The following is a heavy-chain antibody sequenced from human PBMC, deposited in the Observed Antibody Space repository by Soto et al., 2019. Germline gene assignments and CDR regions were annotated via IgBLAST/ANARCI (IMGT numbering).Heavy chain of an antibody. CDR2: IYPGDSDT. Sequence: GESLKISCKASGYIFTLYWIGWVRQMPGKGLEWMGIIYPGDSDTRYSPSFQGQVTISADKSISTASLQWSSLKASDTAVYYCARQSPTPGYYYFSYGTDVWGQGTTVTVSS. D-gene: IGHD4-17*01. CDR1: GYIFTLYW. CDR3: ARQSPTPGYYYFSYGTDV. V-gene: IGHV5-51*01. J-gene: IGHJ6*02.